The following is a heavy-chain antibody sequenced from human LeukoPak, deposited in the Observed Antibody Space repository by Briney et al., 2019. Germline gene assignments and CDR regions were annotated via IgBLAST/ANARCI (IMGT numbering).Heavy chain of an antibody. CDR3: ARQTDSGYDC. Sequence: GGSLRLSCAASGLTVNSNHMTWVRQAPGKGLEWVSIIYRTGTTYYADSVKGRFTISRDNSKNTLYLQMNNLRADDTAVYYCARQTDSGYDCWGQGTLVTVSS. V-gene: IGHV3-66*04. D-gene: IGHD5-12*01. J-gene: IGHJ4*02. CDR2: IYRTGTT. CDR1: GLTVNSNH.